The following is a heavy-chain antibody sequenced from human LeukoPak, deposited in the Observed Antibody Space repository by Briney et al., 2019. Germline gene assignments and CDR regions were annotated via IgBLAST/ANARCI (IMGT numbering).Heavy chain of an antibody. CDR2: IYYSGST. D-gene: IGHD3-10*01. Sequence: PSETLSLTCTVSGGSISSSSYYWGWIRQPPGKGLEWIGSIYYSGSTYYNPSLKSRVTISVDTSKNQFSLKLSSVTAADTAVYYCARSMGGVYYMDVWGKGTTVTVSS. CDR3: ARSMGGVYYMDV. J-gene: IGHJ6*03. V-gene: IGHV4-39*07. CDR1: GGSISSSSYY.